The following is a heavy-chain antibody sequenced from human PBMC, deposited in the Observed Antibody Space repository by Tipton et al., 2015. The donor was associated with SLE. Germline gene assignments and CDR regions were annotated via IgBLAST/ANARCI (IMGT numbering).Heavy chain of an antibody. V-gene: IGHV4-4*07. Sequence: TLSLTCTASGGSIIGYFWSWIRQTAGKGPEWIGRIYIGGRTIHNPSLNSRVTMSLDTTKNHFYLKMNSVTAADTAIYYCVRGFFTSTGTRDAFDIWGQGTLVTVSS. CDR3: VRGFFTSTGTRDAFDI. D-gene: IGHD2-2*01. CDR1: GGSIIGYF. CDR2: IYIGGRT. J-gene: IGHJ3*02.